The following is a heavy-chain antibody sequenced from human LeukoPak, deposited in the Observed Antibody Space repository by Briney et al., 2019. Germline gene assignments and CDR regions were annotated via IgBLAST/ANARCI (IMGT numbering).Heavy chain of an antibody. Sequence: SETLSLTCTVSGGSVSSGSYYWSWIRQPPGKGLEWIGYIYYSGSTNYNPSLKSRVTISVDTSKNQFSLKLSSVTAADTAVYYCARTRDGYNSWYFDLWGRGTLVTVSS. J-gene: IGHJ2*01. CDR2: IYYSGST. D-gene: IGHD5-24*01. V-gene: IGHV4-61*01. CDR3: ARTRDGYNSWYFDL. CDR1: GGSVSSGSYY.